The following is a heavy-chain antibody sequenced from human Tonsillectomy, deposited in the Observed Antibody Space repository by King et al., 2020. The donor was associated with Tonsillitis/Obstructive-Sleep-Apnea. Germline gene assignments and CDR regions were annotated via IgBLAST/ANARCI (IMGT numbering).Heavy chain of an antibody. CDR3: AGGAPLSSSWYCPAHYGMDV. V-gene: IGHV1-46*01. CDR2: INPSGGST. D-gene: IGHD6-13*01. Sequence: VQLVESGAEVKKPGASVKVSCKASGYTFTSYYMHWVRQAPGQGLEGMGIINPSGGSTSYAQKFQGRVTMTRDTCTSTVYMELSSLRSEDTAVYYCAGGAPLSSSWYCPAHYGMDVWGQGTTVTVSS. J-gene: IGHJ6*02. CDR1: GYTFTSYY.